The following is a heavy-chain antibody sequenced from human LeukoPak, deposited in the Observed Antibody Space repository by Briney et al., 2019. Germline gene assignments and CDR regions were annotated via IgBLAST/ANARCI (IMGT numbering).Heavy chain of an antibody. V-gene: IGHV3-33*01. D-gene: IGHD3-22*01. Sequence: PGGSLRLFCAASGFTFSSYGMHWVRQATGKGLEWVAVIWYDGSNKYYADSVKGRFTISRDNSKNTLYLQMNSLRAEDTAVYYCARDGGYYDSSGYYFGYWGQGTLVTVSS. CDR2: IWYDGSNK. CDR3: ARDGGYYDSSGYYFGY. J-gene: IGHJ4*02. CDR1: GFTFSSYG.